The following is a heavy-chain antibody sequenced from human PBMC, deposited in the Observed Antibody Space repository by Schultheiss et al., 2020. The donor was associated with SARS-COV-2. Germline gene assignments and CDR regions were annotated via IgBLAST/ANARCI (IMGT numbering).Heavy chain of an antibody. V-gene: IGHV4-30-4*07. Sequence: SQTLSLTCTVSGGSISSGGYSWSWIRQPPGKGLEWIGYIYYSGSTYYNPSLKSRVTISVDTSKNQFSLKLSSVTAADTAVYYCARVREAKIRRSYWYFDLWGRGTLVTVSS. CDR3: ARVREAKIRRSYWYFDL. CDR2: IYYSGST. J-gene: IGHJ2*01. D-gene: IGHD3-10*01. CDR1: GGSISSGGYS.